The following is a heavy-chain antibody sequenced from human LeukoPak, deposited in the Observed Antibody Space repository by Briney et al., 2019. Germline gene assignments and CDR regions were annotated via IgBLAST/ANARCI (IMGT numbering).Heavy chain of an antibody. J-gene: IGHJ4*02. V-gene: IGHV4-34*01. Sequence: GSLRLSCAASGFTVSSNYMSWIRQPPGKGLEWIGEINHSGSTNYNPSLKSRVTISVDTSKNQFSLKLSSVTAADTAVYYCARTRIQLWLYYFDYWGQGTLVTISS. CDR3: ARTRIQLWLYYFDY. D-gene: IGHD5-18*01. CDR1: GFTVSSNY. CDR2: INHSGST.